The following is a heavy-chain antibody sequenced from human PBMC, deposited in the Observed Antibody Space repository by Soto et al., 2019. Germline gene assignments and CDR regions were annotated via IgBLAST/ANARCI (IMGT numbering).Heavy chain of an antibody. D-gene: IGHD5-12*01. CDR3: AKYLVDIVATIEDEGMDV. V-gene: IGHV3-30*18. CDR2: ISYDGSNK. J-gene: IGHJ6*04. CDR1: GFTFSSYG. Sequence: GGSLRLSCAASGFTFSSYGMHWVRQAPGKGLEWVAVISYDGSNKYYADSVKGRFTISRDNSKNTLYLQMNSLRAEDTAVYYCAKYLVDIVATIEDEGMDVWGKGTTVTVSS.